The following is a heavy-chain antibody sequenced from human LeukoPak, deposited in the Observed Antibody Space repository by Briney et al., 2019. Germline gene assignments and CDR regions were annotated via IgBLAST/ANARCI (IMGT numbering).Heavy chain of an antibody. V-gene: IGHV4-34*01. CDR2: INHSGST. Sequence: SETLSLTCAVYGGSFSGYYWSWIRQPPGKGLEWIGEINHSGSTNYNPSLKSRVTISVDTSKNQFSLKLSSVTAADTAVYYCARGSFIAAAGTHYYYGTDVWGQGTTVTVSS. D-gene: IGHD6-13*01. J-gene: IGHJ6*02. CDR3: ARGSFIAAAGTHYYYGTDV. CDR1: GGSFSGYY.